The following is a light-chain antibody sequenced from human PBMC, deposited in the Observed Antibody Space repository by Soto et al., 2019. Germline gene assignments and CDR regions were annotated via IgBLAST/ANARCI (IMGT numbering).Light chain of an antibody. Sequence: QAVVTQPPSVSGAPGLRVTISCTGTISNIGAGYDVHWYQQLLGTAPKLLIYGSTNRPSGVPDRFSGSRSGTSASLAITGLQAEDEADYYCQSYDRSLSGVVFGGGTKLTVL. J-gene: IGLJ3*02. CDR2: GST. V-gene: IGLV1-40*01. CDR1: ISNIGAGYD. CDR3: QSYDRSLSGVV.